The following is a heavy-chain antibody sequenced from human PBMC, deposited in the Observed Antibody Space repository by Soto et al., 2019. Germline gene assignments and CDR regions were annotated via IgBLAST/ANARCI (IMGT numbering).Heavy chain of an antibody. CDR3: ARDMSCSGGSCPLNWFDP. Sequence: QVQLVQSGAEVKKPGSSVKVSCKASGGTFSSYAISWVRQAPGQGLEWMGGIIPIFGTANYAQKFQGRVTITADESTSTAYMELSSLRSEDTAVYYCARDMSCSGGSCPLNWFDPWGQGTLVTVSS. CDR1: GGTFSSYA. V-gene: IGHV1-69*01. D-gene: IGHD2-15*01. J-gene: IGHJ5*02. CDR2: IIPIFGTA.